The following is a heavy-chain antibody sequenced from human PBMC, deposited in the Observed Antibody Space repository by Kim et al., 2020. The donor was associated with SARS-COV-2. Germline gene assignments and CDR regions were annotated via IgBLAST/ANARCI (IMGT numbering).Heavy chain of an antibody. Sequence: GGSLRLSCAASGFTFSDYYMTWIRQAPGKGLEWVSYIGSSGSTTSYADSVKGRFTISRDNAKNSLYLQMNSLRAEDTAVYFCARDLILLERRERSNYYYYYGMDVWGQGTTVTVSS. D-gene: IGHD1-1*01. V-gene: IGHV3-11*01. CDR1: GFTFSDYY. CDR2: IGSSGSTT. J-gene: IGHJ6*02. CDR3: ARDLILLERRERSNYYYYYGMDV.